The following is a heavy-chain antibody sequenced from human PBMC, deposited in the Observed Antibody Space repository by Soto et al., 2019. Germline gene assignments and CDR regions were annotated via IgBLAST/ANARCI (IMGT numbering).Heavy chain of an antibody. Sequence: SGPTLVNPTEALPLTCTFSGFSLTSPGMGVSWIRPSTGKALEWLALIERDDDDKYYSTSLKTRLTISKDTRKNQVVLTMANMEPADTATYHGARSIRGPRRFNGMDVWGQGTTVTVSS. D-gene: IGHD1-20*01. V-gene: IGHV2-70*13. CDR1: GFSLTSPGMG. CDR2: IERDDDDK. CDR3: ARSIRGPRRFNGMDV. J-gene: IGHJ6*02.